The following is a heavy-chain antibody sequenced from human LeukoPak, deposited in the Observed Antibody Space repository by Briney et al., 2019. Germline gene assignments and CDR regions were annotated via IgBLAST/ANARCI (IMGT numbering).Heavy chain of an antibody. Sequence: GGSLRLSWAASGFTFSSDAMSWVRQAPGKGLEGVSSISSSGSTIYYADSVKGRFTISRDNAKNSLYLQMNSLRAEDTAVYYCVELGITMIGGVWGKGTTVTISS. J-gene: IGHJ6*04. CDR2: ISSSGSTI. V-gene: IGHV3-48*03. CDR3: VELGITMIGGV. CDR1: GFTFSSDA. D-gene: IGHD3-10*02.